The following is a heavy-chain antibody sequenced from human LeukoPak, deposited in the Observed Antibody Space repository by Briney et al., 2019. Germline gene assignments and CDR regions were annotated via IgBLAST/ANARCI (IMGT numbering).Heavy chain of an antibody. D-gene: IGHD2-15*01. CDR3: VRASVESGGAFDI. V-gene: IGHV4-59*01. J-gene: IGHJ3*02. Sequence: SETLSLTCTVSGGSISSYYWSWIRQPPGKGLDWIGYVSFGGGTNYNPSLKSRVITSADTSKNQFSLNLTSVTAADTAVYYCVRASVESGGAFDIWGQGTMVTVSS. CDR1: GGSISSYY. CDR2: VSFGGGT.